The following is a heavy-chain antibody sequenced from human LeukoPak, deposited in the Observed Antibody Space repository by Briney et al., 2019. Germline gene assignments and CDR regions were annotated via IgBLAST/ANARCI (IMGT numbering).Heavy chain of an antibody. J-gene: IGHJ4*02. V-gene: IGHV1-46*01. Sequence: ASVKVSCKASGYTFTSYYMHWVRQAPGQGLEWMGIINPSGGSTSYAQKFQGRVTMTRDTFTSTVYMELSSLRSEDTAVYYCATDRRGSGLLDYWGQGTLVTVSS. D-gene: IGHD3-10*01. CDR2: INPSGGST. CDR3: ATDRRGSGLLDY. CDR1: GYTFTSYY.